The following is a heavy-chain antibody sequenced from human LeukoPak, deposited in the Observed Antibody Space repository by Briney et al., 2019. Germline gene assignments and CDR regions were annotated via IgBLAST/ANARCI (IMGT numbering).Heavy chain of an antibody. CDR2: IDSSGDVI. V-gene: IGHV3-11*04. J-gene: IGHJ4*02. D-gene: IGHD3-16*01. CDR1: GFTFSDYY. CDR3: AKSARGEALDY. Sequence: GGSLRLSCAASGFTFSDYYMTWIRQAPGEGLEWLSYIDSSGDVIYYADSVKGRFTISRDNGKNSLYLQMSSLRAEDTAVYYCAKSARGEALDYWGQGTLVTVSS.